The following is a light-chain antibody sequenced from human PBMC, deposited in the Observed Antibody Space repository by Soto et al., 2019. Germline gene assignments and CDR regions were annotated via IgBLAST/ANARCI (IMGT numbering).Light chain of an antibody. CDR1: QSISSW. V-gene: IGKV1-5*03. CDR3: QQYNSWWT. J-gene: IGKJ1*01. Sequence: DIQMTQSPSTLSASVGDRVTITCRASQSISSWLAWYQQKPGKAPKLLIYKASSLESGVPSRFSGSGSGTEFTLTISSLQPDDFATYYRQQYNSWWTFGQGTKVDIK. CDR2: KAS.